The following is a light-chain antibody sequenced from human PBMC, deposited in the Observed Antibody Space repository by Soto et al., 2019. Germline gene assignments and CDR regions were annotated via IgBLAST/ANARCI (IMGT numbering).Light chain of an antibody. CDR1: QSVSSY. CDR2: DAS. J-gene: IGKJ4*01. Sequence: EIVLTQSPATLSLSPGERATLSCRASQSVSSYLAWYQQEPGQAPRLLIYDASNRATGIPARFSGSGSGTDFTLTISSLEPEDFAVYYCQLRGGSLTFGGGTKVDIK. V-gene: IGKV3-11*01. CDR3: QLRGGSLT.